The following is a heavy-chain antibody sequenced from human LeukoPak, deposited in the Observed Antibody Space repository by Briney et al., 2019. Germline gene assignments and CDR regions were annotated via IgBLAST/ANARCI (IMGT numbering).Heavy chain of an antibody. CDR3: TKGTGFDP. CDR2: IRSKANSYAT. CDR1: GFTFSSYA. V-gene: IGHV3-73*01. J-gene: IGHJ5*02. D-gene: IGHD1-1*01. Sequence: GGSLRLSCAASGFTFSSYAMSWVRQASGKGLEWVGRIRSKANSYATAYAASVKGRFTISRDDSKNTAYLQMNSLKTEDTAVYYCTKGTGFDPWGQGTLVTVSS.